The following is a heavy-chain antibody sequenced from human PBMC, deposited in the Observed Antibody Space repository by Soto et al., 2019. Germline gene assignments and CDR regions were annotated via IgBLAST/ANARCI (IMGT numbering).Heavy chain of an antibody. CDR1: GYTFTGYY. D-gene: IGHD2-15*01. Sequence: QVQLVQSGAEVKNPGASVKVSCKASGYTFTGYYMHWVRQAPGQGLEWMGWINPNSGGTNYAQKFQGWVTMTRDTSISTAYMELSRLRSDDTAVYYCARQIPYCSGGSCYSNPFDYWGQGTLVTVSS. J-gene: IGHJ4*02. V-gene: IGHV1-2*04. CDR3: ARQIPYCSGGSCYSNPFDY. CDR2: INPNSGGT.